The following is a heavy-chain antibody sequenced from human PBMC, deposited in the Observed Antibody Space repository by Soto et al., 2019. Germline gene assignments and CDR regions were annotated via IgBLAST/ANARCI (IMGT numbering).Heavy chain of an antibody. CDR3: ASDYGDYSSTYYGMDV. CDR2: IYYSGST. CDR1: GGSISSYY. Sequence: PSETLSLTCIVSGGSISSYYWSWIRQTPEKGLEWIGYIYYSGSTYYNPSLKSRVTISVDTSKNQFSLKLSSVTAADTAVYYCASDYGDYSSTYYGMDVWGQGTTVTVSS. J-gene: IGHJ6*02. D-gene: IGHD4-17*01. V-gene: IGHV4-30-4*01.